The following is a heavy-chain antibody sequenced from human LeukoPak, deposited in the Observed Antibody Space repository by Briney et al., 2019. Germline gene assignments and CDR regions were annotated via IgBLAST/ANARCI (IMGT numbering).Heavy chain of an antibody. CDR1: GFTFDDYA. D-gene: IGHD4-17*01. Sequence: SLRLSCAASGFTFDDYAMHWVRQAPGKGLEWVSGISWNSGSIGYADSVKGRFTISRDNAKNSLYLQMNSLRAEDTAVYYCARVGTSMTTVPPSYFDLWGQGALVTVSS. J-gene: IGHJ4*02. CDR2: ISWNSGSI. V-gene: IGHV3-9*01. CDR3: ARVGTSMTTVPPSYFDL.